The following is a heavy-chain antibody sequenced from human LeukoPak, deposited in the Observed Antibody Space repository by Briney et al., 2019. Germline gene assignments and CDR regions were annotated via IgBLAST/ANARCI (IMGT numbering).Heavy chain of an antibody. CDR3: AKDTYIGKYCTNGVCSPFDY. CDR2: ISDSGDYT. V-gene: IGHV3-23*01. J-gene: IGHJ4*02. Sequence: GGSLRLSCAGSGFTFSSYAMSWVRQAPGQGLEWVSVISDSGDYTSYADSVRGRFTISRDNSRNTLYLQMISLRPEDTAVYHCAKDTYIGKYCTNGVCSPFDYWGQGTLVTVSS. CDR1: GFTFSSYA. D-gene: IGHD2-8*01.